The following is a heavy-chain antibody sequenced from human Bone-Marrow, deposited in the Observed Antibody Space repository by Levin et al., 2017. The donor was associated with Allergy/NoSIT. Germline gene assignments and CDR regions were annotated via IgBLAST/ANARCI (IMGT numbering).Heavy chain of an antibody. CDR2: IKQDGSEK. Sequence: GGSLRLSCAASGFTFSSYWMSWVRQAPGKGLEWVANIKQDGSEKYYVDSVKGRFTISRDNAKNSLYLQMNSLRAEDTAVYYCARDNRSYYYDSSGPYYFDYWGQGTLVTVSS. CDR1: GFTFSSYW. CDR3: ARDNRSYYYDSSGPYYFDY. D-gene: IGHD3-22*01. V-gene: IGHV3-7*01. J-gene: IGHJ4*02.